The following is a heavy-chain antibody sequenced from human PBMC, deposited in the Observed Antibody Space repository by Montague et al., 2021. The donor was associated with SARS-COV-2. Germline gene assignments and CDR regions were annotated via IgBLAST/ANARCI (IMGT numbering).Heavy chain of an antibody. CDR3: ARTGLGAYDILTGYTVNAFDM. CDR2: IYYSGST. J-gene: IGHJ3*02. Sequence: SETRSLTCTVSGGSITSYYWTWIRQPPGKGLEWVGRIYYSGSTNYNPSLKSRVTISVDTSKNQFSLKLSSVTAADTAVYYCARTGLGAYDILTGYTVNAFDMWGQGKMVTVSS. CDR1: GGSITSYY. D-gene: IGHD3-9*01. V-gene: IGHV4-59*01.